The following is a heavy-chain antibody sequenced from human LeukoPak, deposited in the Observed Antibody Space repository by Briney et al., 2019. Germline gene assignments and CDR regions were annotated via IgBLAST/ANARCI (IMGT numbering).Heavy chain of an antibody. CDR1: GGSFSGYY. V-gene: IGHV4-34*01. CDR2: INHSGST. J-gene: IGHJ4*02. Sequence: SETLSLTCAVYGGSFSGYYWSWIRQPPGKGLEWIGEINHSGSTNYNPSLKSRVTISADTSKNQFSLKLSSVTAADTAVYYCARGLQWLGYFDYWGQGTLVTVSS. D-gene: IGHD6-19*01. CDR3: ARGLQWLGYFDY.